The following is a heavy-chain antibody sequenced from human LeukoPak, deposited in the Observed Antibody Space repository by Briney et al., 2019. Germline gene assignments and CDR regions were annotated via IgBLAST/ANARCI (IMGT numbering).Heavy chain of an antibody. J-gene: IGHJ4*02. CDR3: ARSGGDFASDY. V-gene: IGHV1-2*02. CDR1: GYTLTDYY. D-gene: IGHD2-21*02. CDR2: INPNTGGT. Sequence: GASVKVSCKASGYTLTDYYIHWVRQAPGQGLEWLGWINPNTGGTNYAPKFQGRVTMTRDTSINTAYMELYRLRSDDTAVYYCARSGGDFASDYWGQGTLVTVSS.